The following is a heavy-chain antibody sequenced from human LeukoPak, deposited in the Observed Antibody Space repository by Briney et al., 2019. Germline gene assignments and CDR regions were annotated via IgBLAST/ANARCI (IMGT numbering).Heavy chain of an antibody. D-gene: IGHD5-18*01. J-gene: IGHJ3*02. Sequence: GGSLRLSCAASGFTFSSYWMSWVRQAPGKGLEWVANIKQDGSEKYYVDSVKGRFTISRDNAKNSLYLQMNSLRAEDTAVYYCARDRYSYDTPDAFDIWGQGTMVTVSS. CDR2: IKQDGSEK. CDR1: GFTFSSYW. CDR3: ARDRYSYDTPDAFDI. V-gene: IGHV3-7*01.